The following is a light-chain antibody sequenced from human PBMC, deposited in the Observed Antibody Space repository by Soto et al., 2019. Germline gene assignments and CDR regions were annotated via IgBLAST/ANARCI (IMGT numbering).Light chain of an antibody. Sequence: EIVMTQSPATLPVSPGERATLSCRATQSVSINLAWYQQKPGQAPRLLIYAASTRATGIPARFSGSGSGTDFTLSISSLQSEDFAVYYCQQYNDWPRTFGQGTKLEIK. J-gene: IGKJ2*01. V-gene: IGKV3-15*01. CDR3: QQYNDWPRT. CDR2: AAS. CDR1: QSVSIN.